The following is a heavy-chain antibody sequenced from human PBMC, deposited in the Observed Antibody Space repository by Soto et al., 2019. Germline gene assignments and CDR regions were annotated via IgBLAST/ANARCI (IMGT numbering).Heavy chain of an antibody. V-gene: IGHV3-23*01. CDR2: ISGSGGST. Sequence: GGSLRLSCAASGFTFSSYAMSWVRQAPGKGLEWVSAISGSGGSTYYADSVKGRFTISRDNSKNTLYLQMNSLRAEDTAVYYCAKVQGPRDGYNWGFDYWGQGTLVTVSS. D-gene: IGHD5-12*01. J-gene: IGHJ4*02. CDR1: GFTFSSYA. CDR3: AKVQGPRDGYNWGFDY.